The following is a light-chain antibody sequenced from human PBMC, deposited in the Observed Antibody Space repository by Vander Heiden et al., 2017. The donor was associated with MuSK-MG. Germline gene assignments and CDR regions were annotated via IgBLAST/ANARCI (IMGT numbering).Light chain of an antibody. V-gene: IGLV3-19*01. CDR2: GKN. CDR3: NSRDSSGNHP. J-gene: IGLJ2*01. CDR1: SLRSYY. Sequence: SSELTQDPAVSVALGQTVRITCQGDSLRSYYASWYQQKPGQAPVLVIYGKNNRPSGIADRFSGSSSGNTASLTITGAQAEDEADYYCNSRDSSGNHPFGGGTKLTVL.